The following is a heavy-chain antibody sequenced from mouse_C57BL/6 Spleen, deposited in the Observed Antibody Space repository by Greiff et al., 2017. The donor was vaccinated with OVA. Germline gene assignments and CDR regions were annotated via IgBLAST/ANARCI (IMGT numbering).Heavy chain of an antibody. CDR3: ARAVYDGYYPAWFAY. V-gene: IGHV1-39*01. CDR1: GYSFTDYN. Sequence: VQLQHSGPELVKPGASVKISCTASGYSFTDYNMNWVKQTNGKSLEWIGVINPNYGTTSYNQKFKGKATLTVDQSSSTAYMQLNSLTSEDSAVYYCARAVYDGYYPAWFAYWGQGTLVTVSA. D-gene: IGHD2-3*01. CDR2: INPNYGTT. J-gene: IGHJ3*01.